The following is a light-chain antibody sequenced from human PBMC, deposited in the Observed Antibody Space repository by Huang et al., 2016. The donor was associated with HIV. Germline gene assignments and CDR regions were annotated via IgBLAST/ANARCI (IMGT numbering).Light chain of an antibody. J-gene: IGKJ1*01. Sequence: DIQMTQSPSSLSASVGDRVTITCQASQDITNYLNWYQQKPGKAPKLLIYDASNMETGVPSRFSRSGSGTDFTFTISSLQPEDVATYYCQRYDNLPTWTFGQGTKVEIK. CDR3: QRYDNLPTWT. CDR1: QDITNY. CDR2: DAS. V-gene: IGKV1-33*01.